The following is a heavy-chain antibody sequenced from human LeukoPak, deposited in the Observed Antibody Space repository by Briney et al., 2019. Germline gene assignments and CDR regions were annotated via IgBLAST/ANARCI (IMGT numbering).Heavy chain of an antibody. CDR3: ARKGGPLGPPFDN. D-gene: IGHD7-27*01. V-gene: IGHV3-7*01. CDR2: IKQDGSEK. CDR1: GFTFSSYW. Sequence: GSLRLSCAASGFTFSSYWMSWVRQAPGKGLEWVANIKQDGSEKYYVDSVKGRFTISRDNAKNSLYLQMNSLRAEDTAVYYCARKGGPLGPPFDNWGQGTLVTVSS. J-gene: IGHJ4*02.